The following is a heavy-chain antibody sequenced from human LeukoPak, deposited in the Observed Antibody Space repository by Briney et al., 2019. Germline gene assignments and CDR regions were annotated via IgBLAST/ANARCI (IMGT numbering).Heavy chain of an antibody. CDR1: GGSISTNNYH. J-gene: IGHJ5*01. D-gene: IGHD3-10*02. CDR2: IYFGGSV. V-gene: IGHV4-39*01. CDR3: ARGGIISRIVRGGFDS. Sequence: PSETLSLTCTASGGSISTNNYHWGWIRQAPGKGLEWIVSIYFGGSVNYNPSLKSRVTISMDTSKNQFYLNLSFVTAADTALYYCARGGIISRIVRGGFDSWGQGTLVAVSS.